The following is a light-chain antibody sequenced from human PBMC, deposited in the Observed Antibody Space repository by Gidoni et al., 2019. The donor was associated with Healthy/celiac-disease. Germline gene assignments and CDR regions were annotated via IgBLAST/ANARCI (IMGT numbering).Light chain of an antibody. CDR2: DAS. V-gene: IGKV3-11*01. Sequence: PAPLSLSPEERATLSCRGSHSACSYLAWYQQKPGQSPRLLIYDASNRATGIPARFSGSGSGTDSTLTISSLEPEDFAVYYCQQRSNWLFTFGPGTKVDIK. CDR1: HSACSY. J-gene: IGKJ3*01. CDR3: QQRSNWLFT.